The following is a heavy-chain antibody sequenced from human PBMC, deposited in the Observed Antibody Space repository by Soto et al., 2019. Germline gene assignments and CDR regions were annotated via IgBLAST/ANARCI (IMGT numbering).Heavy chain of an antibody. CDR3: TTSNLGVDF. V-gene: IGHV3-15*01. CDR2: IKTKPDDGTI. CDR1: GLIFSDVW. D-gene: IGHD1-1*01. J-gene: IGHJ4*02. Sequence: PGGSLRLSCAASGLIFSDVWMTWVRQALGKGLEWVGRIKTKPDDGTIDYAAPVRGRFTISRDDSKNTLYLQMTSLTPDDTGVYYCTTSNLGVDFWGPGTLVTVSS.